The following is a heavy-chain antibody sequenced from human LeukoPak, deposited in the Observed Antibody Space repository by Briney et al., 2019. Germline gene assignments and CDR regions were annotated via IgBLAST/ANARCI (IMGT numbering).Heavy chain of an antibody. CDR3: ASWALRDGYNYSPEDFDY. CDR2: IIPIFGTA. CDR1: GGTFSSYA. Sequence: SVKVSCKASGGTFSSYAISWVRQAPGQGLEWMGGIIPIFGTANYAQKFQGRVTITADGSTSTAYMELSSLRSEDTAVYYCASWALRDGYNYSPEDFDYWGQGTLVTVSS. V-gene: IGHV1-69*13. J-gene: IGHJ4*02. D-gene: IGHD5-24*01.